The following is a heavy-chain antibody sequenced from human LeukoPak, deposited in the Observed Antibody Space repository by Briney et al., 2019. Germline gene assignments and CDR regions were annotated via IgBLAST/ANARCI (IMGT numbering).Heavy chain of an antibody. CDR1: GFTFSNYC. CDR3: ARDPRFFQD. V-gene: IGHV3-7*01. CDR2: IKQDGSEK. Sequence: PGGSLRLSCAASGFTFSNYCMSWVRQVPGKGLEWVANIKQDGSEKYYVDSVKGRFTISRDNAKNSLYLQMNSLRDEDTAVYYCARDPRFFQDWGQGTLVTVSS. D-gene: IGHD3-3*01. J-gene: IGHJ1*01.